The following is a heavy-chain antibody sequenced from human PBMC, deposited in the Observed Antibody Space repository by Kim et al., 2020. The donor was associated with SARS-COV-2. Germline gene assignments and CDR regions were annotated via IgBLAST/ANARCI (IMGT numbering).Heavy chain of an antibody. D-gene: IGHD6-6*01. J-gene: IGHJ5*02. CDR2: IYYSGST. V-gene: IGHV4-39*01. CDR3: ARPYSSSSPAEYNWFDP. CDR1: GGSISSSSYY. Sequence: SETLSLTCTVSGGSISSSSYYWGWIRQPPGKGLEWIGSIYYSGSTYYNPSLKSRVTISVDTSKNQFSLKLSSVTAADTAVYYCARPYSSSSPAEYNWFDPWGQGTLVTVSS.